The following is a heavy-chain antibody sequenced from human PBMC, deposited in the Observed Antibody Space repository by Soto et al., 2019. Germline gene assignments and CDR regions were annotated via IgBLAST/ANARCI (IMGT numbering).Heavy chain of an antibody. CDR3: ASTTYDDRNYATLDYYGMDV. D-gene: IGHD4-4*01. J-gene: IGHJ6*04. Sequence: SVKVSCKASGGTFSSYAISWVRQAPGQGLEWMGGIIPIFGTANYAQKFQGRVTITADESTSTAYMELSSLRSEDTAVYYCASTTYDDRNYATLDYYGMDVWGEGTTVTVSS. CDR2: IIPIFGTA. V-gene: IGHV1-69*13. CDR1: GGTFSSYA.